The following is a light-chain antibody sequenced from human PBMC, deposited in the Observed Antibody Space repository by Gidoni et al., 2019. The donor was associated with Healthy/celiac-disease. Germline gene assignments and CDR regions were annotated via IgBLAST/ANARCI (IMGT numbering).Light chain of an antibody. CDR2: DAS. V-gene: IGKV1-5*01. J-gene: IGKJ1*01. CDR1: QSISSW. CDR3: QQYNSYSVT. Sequence: DIQMTQSPSTLSASVGDRVTITCRASQSISSWLAWYQQKPGKAPKLLIYDASSLESGVPSRFRGSGSGTEFTLTISSLQPDDFATYYCQQYNSYSVTFGQGTKVEIK.